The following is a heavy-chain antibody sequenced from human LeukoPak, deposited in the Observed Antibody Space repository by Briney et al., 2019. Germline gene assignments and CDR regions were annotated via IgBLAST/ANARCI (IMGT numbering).Heavy chain of an antibody. Sequence: GGSLTLSCAASTFTFSNYGMHWVRQAPGKGLDWLAFIRSGGIDEYYADSVRGRFTISRDNSKNTLYLQMNSLRVEDTAVYYCAKMQGIAATGDIPYWGQGTLVTVSS. J-gene: IGHJ4*02. CDR1: TFTFSNYG. CDR3: AKMQGIAATGDIPY. V-gene: IGHV3-30*02. CDR2: IRSGGIDE. D-gene: IGHD6-13*01.